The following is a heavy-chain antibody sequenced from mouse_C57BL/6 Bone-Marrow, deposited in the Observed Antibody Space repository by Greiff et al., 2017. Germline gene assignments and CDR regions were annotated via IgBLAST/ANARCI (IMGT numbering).Heavy chain of an antibody. V-gene: IGHV1-76*01. CDR3: ARYCYDDPYWYFDV. D-gene: IGHD2-12*01. Sequence: VQLQQSGAELVRPGASVKLSCKASGYTFTDYYINWVKQRPGQGLEWIARIYPGSGNTYYNEKFKGKATLTAEKSSSTAYMQLSSLTSEDSAVYFCARYCYDDPYWYFDVWVTATTVTVYS. CDR2: IYPGSGNT. J-gene: IGHJ1*03. CDR1: GYTFTDYY.